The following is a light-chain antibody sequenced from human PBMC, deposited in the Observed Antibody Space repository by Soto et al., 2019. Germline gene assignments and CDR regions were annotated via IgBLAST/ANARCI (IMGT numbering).Light chain of an antibody. CDR3: RQYGYSPYT. CDR1: QSVSNTF. V-gene: IGKV3-20*01. CDR2: GAS. Sequence: EIVLTQSPGTLSLSPGERATLSCRASQSVSNTFLGWYHQKPGQAPRLLIDGASSSASGIPDRLSGSGSGTAFILTTGLLGAEDFAVYDCRQYGYSPYTFGQGTKLEMK. J-gene: IGKJ2*01.